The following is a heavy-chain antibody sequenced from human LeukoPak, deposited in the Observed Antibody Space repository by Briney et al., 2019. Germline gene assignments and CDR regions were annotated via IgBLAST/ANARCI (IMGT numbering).Heavy chain of an antibody. CDR1: GGSISSYY. V-gene: IGHV4-59*08. J-gene: IGHJ4*02. D-gene: IGHD3-22*01. CDR3: ARVHSSGYYGGY. CDR2: IYYSGST. Sequence: KPSETLSLTCTVSGGSISSYYWSWIRQPPGKGLEWIGYIYYSGSTNYNPSLKSRVTISVDTSKNQFSLKLSSVTAADTAVYYCARVHSSGYYGGYWGQGTLVTVSS.